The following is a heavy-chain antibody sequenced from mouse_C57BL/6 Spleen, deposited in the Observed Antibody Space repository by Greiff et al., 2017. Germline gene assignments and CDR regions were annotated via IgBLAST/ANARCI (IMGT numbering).Heavy chain of an antibody. CDR1: GFTFSSYA. CDR2: ISDGGSYT. J-gene: IGHJ3*01. V-gene: IGHV5-4*01. CDR3: ARDGLGRGFAY. Sequence: EVKLEESGGGLVKPGGSLKLSCAASGFTFSSYAMSWVRQTPEKRLEWVATISDGGSYTYYPDNVKGRFTISRDNAKNNLYLQMSHLKSEDTAMYYCARDGLGRGFAYWGQGTLVTVSA. D-gene: IGHD4-1*01.